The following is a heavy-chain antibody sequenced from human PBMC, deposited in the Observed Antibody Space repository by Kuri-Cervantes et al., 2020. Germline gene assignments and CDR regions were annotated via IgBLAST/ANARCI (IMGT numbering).Heavy chain of an antibody. V-gene: IGHV3-23*01. J-gene: IGHJ4*02. Sequence: GGSLRLSCAASGFTFSSYAMSWVRQAPGKGLEWVSVISDSGSKTHSADSVKGRFTVSRDNSKNTLYLQMSSLRVEDTAVYFCGRTPRGDYAEYYFDFWGQGVLVTVSS. CDR1: GFTFSSYA. CDR2: ISDSGSKT. CDR3: GRTPRGDYAEYYFDF. D-gene: IGHD4-17*01.